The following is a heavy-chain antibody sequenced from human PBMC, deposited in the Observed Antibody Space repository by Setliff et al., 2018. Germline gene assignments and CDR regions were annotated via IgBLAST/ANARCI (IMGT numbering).Heavy chain of an antibody. CDR3: ARAQVVFAISAPVWYFEV. V-gene: IGHV4-59*12. CDR1: GGSISNYY. J-gene: IGHJ2*01. D-gene: IGHD2-21*01. CDR2: ISDSGYT. Sequence: TLSLTCIVSGGSISNYYWSWIRQPPGKGLEWIGYISDSGYTNYNPSLKSRVSISVEKSKNQFSLKLTSVTAADTAVYYCARAQVVFAISAPVWYFEVWGRGTQVTVSS.